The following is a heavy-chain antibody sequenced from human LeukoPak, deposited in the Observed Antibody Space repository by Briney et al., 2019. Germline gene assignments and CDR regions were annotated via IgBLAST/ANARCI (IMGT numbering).Heavy chain of an antibody. CDR2: IIPIFGTA. V-gene: IGHV1-69*06. CDR3: AREELWFGEPTPKKGYMDV. D-gene: IGHD3-10*01. CDR1: GGTFSSYA. Sequence: GASVKVSCKASGGTFSSYAISWVRQAPGQGLEWMGGIIPIFGTANYAQKFQGRVTITADKSTSTAYMELSSLRSEDTAVYYCAREELWFGEPTPKKGYMDVWDKGTTVTVSS. J-gene: IGHJ6*03.